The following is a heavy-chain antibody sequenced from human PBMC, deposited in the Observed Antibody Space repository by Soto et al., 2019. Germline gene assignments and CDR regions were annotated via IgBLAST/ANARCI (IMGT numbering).Heavy chain of an antibody. CDR1: GLTFSSYG. CDR2: ISGDGGST. CDR3: AKDTSPAGYQPPFTD. J-gene: IGHJ4*02. V-gene: IGHV3-23*01. D-gene: IGHD2-2*01. Sequence: EVQLLESGGGLVQPGGSLRLSWAASGLTFSSYGMSWVPQAPGRGLEWVSAISGDGGSTFYPVSVKGRFTISRDNSKNTLFLEMIRLRAEDTAVYYCAKDTSPAGYQPPFTDWGQGTLVTVSS.